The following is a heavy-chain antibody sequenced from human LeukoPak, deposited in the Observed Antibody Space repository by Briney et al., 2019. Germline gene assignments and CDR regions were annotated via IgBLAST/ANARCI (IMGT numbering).Heavy chain of an antibody. J-gene: IGHJ6*02. V-gene: IGHV3-33*01. CDR1: GFTFSSYG. CDR2: IWYDGSNK. CDR3: ARAVGVPAAIYAYYGMDV. D-gene: IGHD2-2*01. Sequence: PGGSLRLSCAASGFTFSSYGMHWVRQAPGKGLEWVAVIWYDGSNKYYADSVKGRFTISRDNSKNTLYLQMNSLRAEDTAVYYCARAVGVPAAIYAYYGMDVWGQGTTVTVSS.